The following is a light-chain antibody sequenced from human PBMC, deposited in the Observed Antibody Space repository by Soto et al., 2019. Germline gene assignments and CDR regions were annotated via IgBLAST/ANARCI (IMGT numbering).Light chain of an antibody. CDR3: QQSHNWPRT. J-gene: IGKJ1*01. V-gene: IGKV3-11*01. CDR2: EAS. Sequence: DIVLTQSPGTLSLSPGERATLSCRTSRSVTTFLAWYQQRPGQAPRLLISEASNRAAGIPARFSGSGSGTDFTLTISSLEPEDFGVYYCQQSHNWPRTFGQGTKVDIK. CDR1: RSVTTF.